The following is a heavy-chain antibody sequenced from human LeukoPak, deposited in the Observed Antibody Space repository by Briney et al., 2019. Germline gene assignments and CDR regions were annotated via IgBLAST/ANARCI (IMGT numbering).Heavy chain of an antibody. Sequence: SVKVSCKASGGTFSSYAISWVRQAPGQGLEWMGGIIPIFGTANYAQKFQGRVTITTDESTSTAYMELSSLRSEDTAVYYCARGVGRITIFGVVRVFGYWGQGTLVTVSS. V-gene: IGHV1-69*05. J-gene: IGHJ4*02. CDR1: GGTFSSYA. CDR2: IIPIFGTA. CDR3: ARGVGRITIFGVVRVFGY. D-gene: IGHD3-3*01.